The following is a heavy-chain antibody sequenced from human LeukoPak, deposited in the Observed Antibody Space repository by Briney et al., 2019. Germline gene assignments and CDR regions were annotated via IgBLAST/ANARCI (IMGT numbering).Heavy chain of an antibody. CDR2: ISSNGGST. Sequence: GGSLRLSCAASGFTFSIYAMHWVPHAPGRGREYVSAISSNGGSTYYANSVKGRFTISRDNSKNTLYLQMGSLRAEDMAVYYCARAHDLYGSGSYYISPSDYWGQGTLVTVSS. V-gene: IGHV3-64*01. CDR1: GFTFSIYA. CDR3: ARAHDLYGSGSYYISPSDY. J-gene: IGHJ4*02. D-gene: IGHD3-10*01.